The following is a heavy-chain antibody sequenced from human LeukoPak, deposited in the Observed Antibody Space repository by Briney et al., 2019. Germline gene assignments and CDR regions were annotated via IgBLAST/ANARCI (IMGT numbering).Heavy chain of an antibody. D-gene: IGHD2-2*01. Sequence: GGSLRLSCAASGFTVSSNYMSWVRQAPGKGLEWVSVIYSGGSTYYADSVKGRFTISRDNSKNTLYLQMSSLRAEDTAVYYCARSSAGYCSSTSCPYYMDVWGKGTTVTVSS. V-gene: IGHV3-66*02. CDR2: IYSGGST. CDR1: GFTVSSNY. J-gene: IGHJ6*03. CDR3: ARSSAGYCSSTSCPYYMDV.